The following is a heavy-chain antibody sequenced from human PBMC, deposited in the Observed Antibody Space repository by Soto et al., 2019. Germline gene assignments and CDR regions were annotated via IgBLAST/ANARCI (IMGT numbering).Heavy chain of an antibody. J-gene: IGHJ4*02. D-gene: IGHD2-15*01. Sequence: QVQLQESGPGLVKPSQTLSLTCTVSGGSIRSGDYYWTWTRQHPGKGLEYIGYMHYSGSTHYNPSRKSRVTRSVDTSKSQLSLNVSDVTAADTALYYCATSSAVADPFDYWGQGTLVTVSS. CDR2: MHYSGST. CDR1: GGSIRSGDYY. V-gene: IGHV4-31*03. CDR3: ATSSAVADPFDY.